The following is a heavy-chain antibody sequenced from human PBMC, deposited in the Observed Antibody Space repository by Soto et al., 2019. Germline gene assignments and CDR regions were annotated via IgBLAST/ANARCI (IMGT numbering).Heavy chain of an antibody. Sequence: ETLSLTCTVSGGSISSSSYYWGWIRQPPGKGLEWIGSIYYSGSTYYNPSLKSRVTISVDTSKNQFSLKLSSVTAADTAVYFCARLGYYDFWSGINWFDPWGQGTLVTVSS. V-gene: IGHV4-39*01. CDR1: GGSISSSSYY. CDR3: ARLGYYDFWSGINWFDP. D-gene: IGHD3-3*01. CDR2: IYYSGST. J-gene: IGHJ5*02.